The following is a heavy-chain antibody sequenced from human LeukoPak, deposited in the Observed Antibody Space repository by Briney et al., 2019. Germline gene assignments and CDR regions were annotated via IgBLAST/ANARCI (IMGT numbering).Heavy chain of an antibody. Sequence: GGSLRLSCAASGVTFSSYAMHWVRQAPGKGLEWVAVISYDGSNKYYSDSVKGRFPISRDNTKNTLYLQMNSPRAEDTAVYYCARDHSSSSSYYFDYWGQRTLVTVSS. D-gene: IGHD6-6*01. CDR1: GVTFSSYA. V-gene: IGHV3-30-3*01. CDR3: ARDHSSSSSYYFDY. CDR2: ISYDGSNK. J-gene: IGHJ4*02.